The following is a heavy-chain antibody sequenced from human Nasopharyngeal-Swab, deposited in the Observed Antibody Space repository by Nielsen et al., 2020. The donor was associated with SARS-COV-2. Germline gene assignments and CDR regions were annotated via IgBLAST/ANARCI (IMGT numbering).Heavy chain of an antibody. J-gene: IGHJ3*02. V-gene: IGHV3-11*01. Sequence: GESLKISCAASGFGLSDFYISWIRKAPGKGLEWIAYIEPSGENKYYPGSVKGRFTITRDNARNSVFLELNTLRADDSAVYYCTRKISFDMWGQGTKVTVSS. CDR2: IEPSGENK. D-gene: IGHD2-15*01. CDR3: TRKISFDM. CDR1: GFGLSDFY.